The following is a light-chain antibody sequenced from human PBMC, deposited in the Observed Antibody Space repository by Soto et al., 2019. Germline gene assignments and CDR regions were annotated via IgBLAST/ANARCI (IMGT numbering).Light chain of an antibody. Sequence: DTQMTQSPSTLSASVGDRVTITCRASQSISSWLAWYQQKPGKAPKLLIYKASTLHSGVPSSFSGRGSGTEFNRTISSLQPDDFATYYCQQYDSYPLTSGEGTKVEIK. CDR3: QQYDSYPLT. CDR1: QSISSW. V-gene: IGKV1-5*03. J-gene: IGKJ4*01. CDR2: KAS.